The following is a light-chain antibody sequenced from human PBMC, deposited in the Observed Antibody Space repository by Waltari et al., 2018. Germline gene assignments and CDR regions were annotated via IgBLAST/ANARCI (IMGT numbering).Light chain of an antibody. J-gene: IGKJ4*01. Sequence: EIVMTQTPLSLPVTPGEPASISCRSSQSLLYSDGNTYLYWYLQKPGQPPRLRIYRVSNRFSGVPERCSGSGSGTDFTLKISRVTAEDVGIYYCMQALQVPLTFGGGTRVDIK. CDR1: QSLLYSDGNTY. CDR3: MQALQVPLT. V-gene: IGKV2-29*02. CDR2: RVS.